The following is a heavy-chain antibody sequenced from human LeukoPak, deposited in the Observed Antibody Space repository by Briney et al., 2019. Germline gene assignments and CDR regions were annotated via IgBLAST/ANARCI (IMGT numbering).Heavy chain of an antibody. CDR2: IWYDGSNK. J-gene: IGHJ4*02. D-gene: IGHD3-22*01. V-gene: IGHV3-33*01. Sequence: GGSLRLSCAASGFTFSSYGMHWVRQAPGKGLEWVAVIWYDGSNKYYADSVEGRFTISRDNSKNTLYLQMNSLRAEDTAVYYCARVTSSGYYEDYWGQGTLVTVSS. CDR1: GFTFSSYG. CDR3: ARVTSSGYYEDY.